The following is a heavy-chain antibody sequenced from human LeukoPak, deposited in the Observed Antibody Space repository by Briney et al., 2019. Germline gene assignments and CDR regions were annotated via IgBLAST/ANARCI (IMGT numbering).Heavy chain of an antibody. CDR2: ISSSSSYI. D-gene: IGHD2-21*02. Sequence: GGSLRLSCAASGFTFSSYWMSWVRQAPGKGLEWVSAISSSSSYIYYADSVKGRFTISRDNAKNSLYLQMNSLRAEDTAVYYCARTRSPCGGDCYPGDYWGQGTLFTVSS. V-gene: IGHV3-21*01. J-gene: IGHJ4*02. CDR3: ARTRSPCGGDCYPGDY. CDR1: GFTFSSYW.